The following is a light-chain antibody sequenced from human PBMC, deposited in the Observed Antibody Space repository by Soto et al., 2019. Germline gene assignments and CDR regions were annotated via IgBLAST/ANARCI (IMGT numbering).Light chain of an antibody. CDR2: NNN. CDR1: SSNIGVNT. V-gene: IGLV1-44*01. Sequence: QSVLTQPPSASGTPGPRVTISCSGSSSNIGVNTVSWYQQLPGTAPKLLIYNNNQRPSGVPDRFSGSKSGTSASLAISGLQSEDEANYYCATWDDSLNGVVFGGGTKLTVL. CDR3: ATWDDSLNGVV. J-gene: IGLJ2*01.